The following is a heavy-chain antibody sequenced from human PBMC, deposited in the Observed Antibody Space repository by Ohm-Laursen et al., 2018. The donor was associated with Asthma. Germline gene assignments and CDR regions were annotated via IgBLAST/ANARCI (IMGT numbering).Heavy chain of an antibody. D-gene: IGHD3-10*01. Sequence: ASVKVSCKASGYTFTGYSMHWVRQAPGQGLEWMGWINPNSGGTNYAQKFQGWVTMTRDTSISTAYMELSRLRSDDTAVYYCAREDGYYGSGSYYQVWGQGTLVTVSS. V-gene: IGHV1-2*04. J-gene: IGHJ4*02. CDR2: INPNSGGT. CDR1: GYTFTGYS. CDR3: AREDGYYGSGSYYQV.